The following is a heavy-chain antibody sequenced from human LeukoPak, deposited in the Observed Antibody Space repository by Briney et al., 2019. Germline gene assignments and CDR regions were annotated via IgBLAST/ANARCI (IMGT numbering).Heavy chain of an antibody. CDR1: GFTFSNCG. V-gene: IGHV3-30*02. CDR2: IRDDGSNK. Sequence: PGGSLRLSCAGSGFTFSNCGMHWVRQAPGKGLEWVAFIRDDGSNKYYADSVKGRFTISRDNSKNTLYLQMNSVRVEDTTVYYCAKGGSSSWFMDYWGQGTLVAVSS. CDR3: AKGGSSSWFMDY. D-gene: IGHD6-13*01. J-gene: IGHJ4*02.